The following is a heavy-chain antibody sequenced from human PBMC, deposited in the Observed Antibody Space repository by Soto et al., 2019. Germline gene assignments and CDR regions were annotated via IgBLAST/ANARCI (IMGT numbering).Heavy chain of an antibody. CDR2: IFPGESDT. V-gene: IGHV5-51*01. Sequence: GESLKISCKGSGYSFTSYWIGWVRQMPGKGMEWMEIIFPGESDTKYSPSLQGQVSISADTSISTAYLQWTSLKASDTAMYYCARSRRGAYSSGWYSPSGYYNYGIDVWGQGTKVTVSS. CDR3: ARSRRGAYSSGWYSPSGYYNYGIDV. D-gene: IGHD6-19*01. J-gene: IGHJ6*02. CDR1: GYSFTSYW.